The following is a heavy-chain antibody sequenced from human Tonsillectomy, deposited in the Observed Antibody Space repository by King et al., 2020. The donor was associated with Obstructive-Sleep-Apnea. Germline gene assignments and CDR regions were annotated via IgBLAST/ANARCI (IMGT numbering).Heavy chain of an antibody. J-gene: IGHJ2*01. CDR2: FDPETAET. D-gene: IGHD3-9*01. V-gene: IGHV1-24*01. CDR1: GYTLTELS. Sequence: QLVQSGAEVKKPGASVKVSCKVSGYTLTELSMHWVRQAPGKGLEWMGGFDPETAETIYARKFQGRFTMTEDTSTDSAYLELSSLRSEDTAVYYCATQNTYYDVLTGYYNWYLDLWGRGTLVTVSS. CDR3: ATQNTYYDVLTGYYNWYLDL.